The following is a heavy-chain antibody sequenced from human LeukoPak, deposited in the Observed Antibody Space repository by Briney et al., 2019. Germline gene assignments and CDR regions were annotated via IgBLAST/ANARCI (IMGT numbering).Heavy chain of an antibody. J-gene: IGHJ4*02. CDR3: ARDLRDGSSWVDY. Sequence: GASVKVSCKASGYTFTSYGISWVRQAPGQGLEWMGWVSAYNGNTNYAQKFQGRVTMTTDTFTSTAYVDLRSLRSDDTAVYYCARDLRDGSSWVDYWGQGTLVTVSS. CDR2: VSAYNGNT. CDR1: GYTFTSYG. V-gene: IGHV1-18*01. D-gene: IGHD6-13*01.